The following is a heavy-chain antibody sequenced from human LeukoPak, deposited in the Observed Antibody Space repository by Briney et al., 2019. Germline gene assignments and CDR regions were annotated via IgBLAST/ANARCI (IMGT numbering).Heavy chain of an antibody. V-gene: IGHV3-7*03. CDR1: GFSFSDHW. Sequence: GGSLRLSCAASGFSFSDHWLDWVRQAPGKGLEWVAHIKGDGSQKYYVDSVKGRFTIFRDNSKNTLYLQMNSLRAEDTAVYYCARIAGMALDVWGQGTTVTVSS. J-gene: IGHJ6*02. CDR2: IKGDGSQK. D-gene: IGHD6-13*01. CDR3: ARIAGMALDV.